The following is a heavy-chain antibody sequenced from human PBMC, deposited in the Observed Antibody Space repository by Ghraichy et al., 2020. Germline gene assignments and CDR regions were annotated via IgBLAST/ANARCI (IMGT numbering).Heavy chain of an antibody. Sequence: GGSLRLSCAASGFTFSSYNMNWVRQAPGKGLVWVSYISSSSSTIYYADSVKGRFTISRDNAKNSLYLQMNGLRDEDTAVYYCARDRGWGTVTTFFDSWGQGTLVTVSS. CDR3: ARDRGWGTVTTFFDS. V-gene: IGHV3-48*02. J-gene: IGHJ4*02. CDR1: GFTFSSYN. CDR2: ISSSSSTI. D-gene: IGHD4-17*01.